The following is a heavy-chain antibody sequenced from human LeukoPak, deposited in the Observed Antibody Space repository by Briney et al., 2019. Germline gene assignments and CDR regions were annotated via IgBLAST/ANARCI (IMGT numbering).Heavy chain of an antibody. D-gene: IGHD4-17*01. J-gene: IGHJ4*02. Sequence: PGGSLRLSCAASGFTVSSNYISWVRQAPGKGLEWVSVIYSGGSTYYADSVKGRFTISRDNSKNTLYLQMNSLRAEDTAVYYCARSPYGPYYFDYWGQGTLVTVSS. CDR1: GFTVSSNY. CDR3: ARSPYGPYYFDY. V-gene: IGHV3-66*01. CDR2: IYSGGST.